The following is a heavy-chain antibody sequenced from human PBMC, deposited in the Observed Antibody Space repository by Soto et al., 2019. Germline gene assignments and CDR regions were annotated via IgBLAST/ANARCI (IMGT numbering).Heavy chain of an antibody. V-gene: IGHV4-4*02. CDR1: GFSISNNNW. CDR2: IYHTGIT. J-gene: IGHJ6*02. Sequence: SETLSLTXAVSGFSISNNNWGTWVRQPPGKGLEWVGDIYHTGITNYSPSLKSRVTISVDNSKNQFSLRLTSVTAADTAVYYCARFSSSGLYYYFGMDVWGQGTTVTVP. D-gene: IGHD6-13*01. CDR3: ARFSSSGLYYYFGMDV.